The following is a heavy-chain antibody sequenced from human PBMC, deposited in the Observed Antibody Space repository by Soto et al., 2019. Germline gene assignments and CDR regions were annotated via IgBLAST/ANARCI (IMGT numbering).Heavy chain of an antibody. J-gene: IGHJ3*02. D-gene: IGHD3-10*01. V-gene: IGHV3-66*01. CDR2: SYSGGTT. CDR1: GFIVSSSH. Sequence: EVQLVESGGGLVQPGGSLRLSCAASGFIVSSSHMSWVRQAPGKGLEWVAISYSGGTTVYADSVKGRFTMSRDTSENTLYLQMNSLRADDTARYYCGSRSGSPDGDRMGSVDIWGPGTMVIVST. CDR3: GSRSGSPDGDRMGSVDI.